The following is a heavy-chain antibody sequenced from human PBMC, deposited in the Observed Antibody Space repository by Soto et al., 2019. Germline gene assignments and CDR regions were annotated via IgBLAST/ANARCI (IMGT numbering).Heavy chain of an antibody. J-gene: IGHJ6*02. CDR2: IIPILGIA. CDR3: ARDLVGATDTFGPGYGMDV. D-gene: IGHD1-26*01. Sequence: SVKVSCKASGGTFSSYTISWVRQAPGQGLEWTGRIIPILGIANYAQKFQGRVTITADKSTSTAYMELSSLRSEDTAVYYCARDLVGATDTFGPGYGMDVWGQGTTVNVSS. CDR1: GGTFSSYT. V-gene: IGHV1-69*04.